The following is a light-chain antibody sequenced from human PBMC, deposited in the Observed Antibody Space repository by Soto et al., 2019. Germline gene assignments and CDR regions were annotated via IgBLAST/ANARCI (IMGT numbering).Light chain of an antibody. CDR1: TSDVGGYTY. V-gene: IGLV2-14*03. CDR3: GSYGSNFTLL. CDR2: DVS. Sequence: QSALTQPASVSGSPGQSITISCAGTTSDVGGYTYVSWYQHHPGKAPELMIYDVSTRPSGVSNRFSGSKSGNTASLSISGLQAEDEADYYCGSYGSNFTLLFGGGTKLTVL. J-gene: IGLJ2*01.